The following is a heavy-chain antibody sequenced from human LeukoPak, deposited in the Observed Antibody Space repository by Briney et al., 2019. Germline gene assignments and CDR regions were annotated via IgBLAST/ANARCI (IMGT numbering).Heavy chain of an antibody. CDR1: GFTFSSYS. CDR3: ASPDFRSGPTPFDY. D-gene: IGHD3-3*01. Sequence: PGGSLRLSCAASGFTFSSYSMNWVRQAPGKGLEWVSSISSSSSYIYYADSVKGRFTISRDNAKNSLYLQMNSLRAEDTAVYYCASPDFRSGPTPFDYWGQGTLVTVSS. V-gene: IGHV3-21*01. J-gene: IGHJ4*02. CDR2: ISSSSSYI.